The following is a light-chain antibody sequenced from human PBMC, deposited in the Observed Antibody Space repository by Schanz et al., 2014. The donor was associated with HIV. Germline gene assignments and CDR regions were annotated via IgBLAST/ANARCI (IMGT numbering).Light chain of an antibody. CDR1: QSISSNY. Sequence: EIVLTQSPGTLSLSPGERATLSCRASQSISSNYLAWYQQKPGQAPRLLIYGASSGATGIPDRFSGSGSGTDFNLTISRLEPEDFAVYYCQHFDHSVVTFGGGTKVEIK. J-gene: IGKJ4*01. CDR3: QHFDHSVVT. V-gene: IGKV3-20*01. CDR2: GAS.